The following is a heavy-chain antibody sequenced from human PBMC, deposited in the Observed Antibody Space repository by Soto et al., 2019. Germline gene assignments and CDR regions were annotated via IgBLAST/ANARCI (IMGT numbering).Heavy chain of an antibody. J-gene: IGHJ5*02. Sequence: GGSLRLSCAASGFTFRSYAMSWVRQAPGKGLEWISAISGSTYYADSVKGRFTISRHNSKNTLYLQMNSLRAEDTAVYYCAREWGYSSGPDNWFDPWGQGTLVTVSS. V-gene: IGHV3-23*01. CDR3: AREWGYSSGPDNWFDP. D-gene: IGHD6-19*01. CDR2: ISGST. CDR1: GFTFRSYA.